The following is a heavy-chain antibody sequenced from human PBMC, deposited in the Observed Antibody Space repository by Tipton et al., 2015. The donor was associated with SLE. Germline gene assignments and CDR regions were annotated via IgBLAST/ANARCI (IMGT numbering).Heavy chain of an antibody. CDR1: GASISSDVYY. J-gene: IGHJ4*02. Sequence: TLFLTCSVSGASISSDVYYWSWIRQLPGKGLEWIGYIYNTGNTYYNPSFKSRVTMSVDTSKNQFSLRVTSVTAADTAVYYCARDGPDTSGYYLDYWGQGILVTVSS. CDR2: IYNTGNT. D-gene: IGHD3-22*01. CDR3: ARDGPDTSGYYLDY. V-gene: IGHV4-31*03.